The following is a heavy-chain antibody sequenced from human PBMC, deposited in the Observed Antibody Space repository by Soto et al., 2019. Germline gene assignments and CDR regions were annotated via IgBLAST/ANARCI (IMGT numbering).Heavy chain of an antibody. D-gene: IGHD3-22*01. CDR1: GYTFTGYY. V-gene: IGHV1-2*02. Sequence: PSVKVSCNASGYTFTGYYMHWVRQAPGQGLEWMGWINPNSGGTNYAQKFQGRVTMTRDTSISTAYMELSRLRSDDTAVYYCARDLADYYDSSGYFIDYWGQGTLVTVSS. CDR2: INPNSGGT. J-gene: IGHJ4*02. CDR3: ARDLADYYDSSGYFIDY.